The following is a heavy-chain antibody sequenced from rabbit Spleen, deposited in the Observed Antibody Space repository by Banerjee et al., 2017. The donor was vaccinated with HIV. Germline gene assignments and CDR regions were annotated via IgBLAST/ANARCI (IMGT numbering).Heavy chain of an antibody. CDR3: ARFSGDFYNDRYFDL. Sequence: QSLEESGGGLVQPEGSLALTCKASGLSFSGNWLVCWVRQAPGKGLEWVGCIDVGTGRTYYASWAEGRFTISKTSSTTVTLQMTSLTAADTATYFCARFSGDFYNDRYFDLWGPGTLVTVS. CDR2: IDVGTGRT. V-gene: IGHV1S40*01. CDR1: GLSFSGNWL. D-gene: IGHD2-1*01. J-gene: IGHJ4*01.